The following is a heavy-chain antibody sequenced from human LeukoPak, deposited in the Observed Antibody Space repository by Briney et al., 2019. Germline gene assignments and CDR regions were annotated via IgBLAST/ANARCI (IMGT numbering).Heavy chain of an antibody. V-gene: IGHV3-23*01. CDR1: GFTFSSYA. D-gene: IGHD6-13*01. CDR3: AKPPYSSSSYYLDY. CDR2: ISGSGGTT. J-gene: IGHJ4*02. Sequence: PGGSLRFSCAASGFTFSSYAMSWVRQAPGKGLEWVSAISGSGGTTYYADSVKGRFTISRDNSKNTLYLQMNSLRDEDTAVYYCAKPPYSSSSYYLDYWGQGTLVTVSS.